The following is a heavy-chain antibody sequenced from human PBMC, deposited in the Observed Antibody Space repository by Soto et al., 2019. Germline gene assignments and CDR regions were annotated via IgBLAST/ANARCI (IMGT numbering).Heavy chain of an antibody. Sequence: EVQLLESGGGLVQPGGSLRLSCAASGFTFSSYAMSWVRQAPGKGLEWVSAISGSGGSTYYADSVKGRFTISRDNSKNTLYLQMNSLRAEDTAVYYCDKYSSSWEGGGDAFDIWGQGTMVTVSS. V-gene: IGHV3-23*01. CDR3: DKYSSSWEGGGDAFDI. D-gene: IGHD6-13*01. CDR2: ISGSGGST. CDR1: GFTFSSYA. J-gene: IGHJ3*02.